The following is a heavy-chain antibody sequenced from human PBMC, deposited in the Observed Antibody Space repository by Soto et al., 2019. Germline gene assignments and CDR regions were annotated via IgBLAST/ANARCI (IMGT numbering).Heavy chain of an antibody. V-gene: IGHV1-8*01. CDR2: MNPNSGNT. Sequence: QVQLVQSGAEVKKPGASVKVSCKASGYTFTSYDINWVRQATGQGLEWMGWMNPNSGNTGYAQKFQGRVTMTRNTSISTDYMELSSLRSEHTAVYYCARETPSRGYFDYWVQGTLVTVSS. D-gene: IGHD3-10*01. J-gene: IGHJ4*02. CDR3: ARETPSRGYFDY. CDR1: GYTFTSYD.